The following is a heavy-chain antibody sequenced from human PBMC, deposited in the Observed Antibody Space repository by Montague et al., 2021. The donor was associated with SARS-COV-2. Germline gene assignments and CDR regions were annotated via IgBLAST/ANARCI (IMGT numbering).Heavy chain of an antibody. J-gene: IGHJ6*02. CDR3: ARDYGDYGSGYYYGMDV. Sequence: SETLSLTCAVSGGSISSSNWWSWVRQPPGKGLEWIGYIYYSGSTNYNPSLKSRVTISVDTSKNQFSLKLSSVTAADTAVYYCARDYGDYGSGYYYGMDVWGQGTTVTVSS. CDR2: IYYSGST. V-gene: IGHV4-4*02. CDR1: GGSISSSNW. D-gene: IGHD4-17*01.